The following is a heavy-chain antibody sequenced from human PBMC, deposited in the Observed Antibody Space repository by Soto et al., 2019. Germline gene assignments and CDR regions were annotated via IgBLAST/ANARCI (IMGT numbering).Heavy chain of an antibody. J-gene: IGHJ4*02. Sequence: SETLSLTCTVSGGSISSGGYYWSWIRQHPGKGLEWIGYIYYGGSTYYNPSLKSRVTISVDTSKNQFSLKLSSVTAADTAVYYCAREAIMITFGGVIAPTDYWGQGTLVTVSS. CDR3: AREAIMITFGGVIAPTDY. CDR1: GGSISSGGYY. V-gene: IGHV4-31*03. D-gene: IGHD3-16*02. CDR2: IYYGGST.